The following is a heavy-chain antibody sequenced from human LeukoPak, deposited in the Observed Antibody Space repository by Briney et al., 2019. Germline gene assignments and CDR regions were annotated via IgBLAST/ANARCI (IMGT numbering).Heavy chain of an antibody. J-gene: IGHJ4*02. V-gene: IGHV4-59*01. CDR2: IYYSGST. Sequence: SETLSVTCTVAGGSMSSYYWSWIRQPPGKGLEWIGYIYYSGSTNYNPSLKSRVTISVDTSKNQFSLKLTSVTAADTAVYYCARDRNGYYYGDYFDYWGQGTLVTVSS. D-gene: IGHD3-22*01. CDR3: ARDRNGYYYGDYFDY. CDR1: GGSMSSYY.